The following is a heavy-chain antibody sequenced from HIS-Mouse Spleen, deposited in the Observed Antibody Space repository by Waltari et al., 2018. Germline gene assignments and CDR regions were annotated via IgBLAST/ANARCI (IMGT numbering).Heavy chain of an antibody. V-gene: IGHV1-69*01. CDR1: GGTFSSYA. J-gene: IGHJ4*02. CDR3: AREIYAAAGSFDY. CDR2: IIPIFGTA. D-gene: IGHD6-13*01. Sequence: QVQLVQSGAEVKKPGSSVKVSCKASGGTFSSYAISGVRPAPGQGLEGMGGIIPIFGTANYAQKFQGRVTITADESTSTAYMELSSLRSEDTAVYYCAREIYAAAGSFDYWGRGTLVTVSS.